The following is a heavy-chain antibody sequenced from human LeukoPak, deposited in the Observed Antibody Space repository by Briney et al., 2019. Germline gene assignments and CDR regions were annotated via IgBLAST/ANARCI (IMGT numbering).Heavy chain of an antibody. D-gene: IGHD6-19*01. Sequence: SETLSLTCAVYGGSFSTYYWSWIRQPPGKGLEWIGEINHSGFTNYNPSLKSRVTISVDTSKNQFSLTLSSVTAADTAAYYCASRPQGSRVAVAGTTTTLFDYWGQGTLVTVSS. CDR2: INHSGFT. CDR3: ASRPQGSRVAVAGTTTTLFDY. V-gene: IGHV4-34*01. J-gene: IGHJ4*02. CDR1: GGSFSTYY.